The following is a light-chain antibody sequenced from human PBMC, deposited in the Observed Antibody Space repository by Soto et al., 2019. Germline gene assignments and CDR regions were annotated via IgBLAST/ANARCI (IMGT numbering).Light chain of an antibody. CDR1: KGFPLF. J-gene: IGKJ4*01. V-gene: IGKV1-27*01. Sequence: DVQMTQSPSSLLAFLGTRVPTPCRRIKGFPLFLAGFKQKPGKVPNLLIYATSTLQSGVPSRLSGSGSGTDFTLTINSLQPEDVGTYYCQKYNSAPLTFGGGTKVEIK. CDR2: ATS. CDR3: QKYNSAPLT.